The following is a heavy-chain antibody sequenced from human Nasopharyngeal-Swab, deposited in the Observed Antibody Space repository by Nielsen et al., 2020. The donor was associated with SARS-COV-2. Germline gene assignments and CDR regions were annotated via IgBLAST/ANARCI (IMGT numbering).Heavy chain of an antibody. V-gene: IGHV1-8*02. CDR2: MNPNSGNT. CDR3: AGGFIVATIFHYYYYMDV. D-gene: IGHD5-12*01. CDR1: GYTFTSYD. Sequence: ASVKVSCKASGYTFTSYDINWVRQATGQGLEWMGWMNPNSGNTGHAQKFQGRVTMTRNTSISTAYMELSSLRSEDTAVYYCAGGFIVATIFHYYYYMDVWGKGTTVTVSS. J-gene: IGHJ6*03.